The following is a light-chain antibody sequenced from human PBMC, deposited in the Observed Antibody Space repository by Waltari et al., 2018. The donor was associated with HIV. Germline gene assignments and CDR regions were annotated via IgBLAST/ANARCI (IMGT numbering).Light chain of an antibody. CDR2: GNI. V-gene: IGLV1-40*01. Sequence: QRVTISCTGSSSNIGARYDVHWYQQLPGTAPKLLIYGNINRPSGVPDRFSGSKSGTSASLAITGLQAEDEADYYCQSYDSSLSGYVFGTGTKVSVL. CDR1: SSNIGARYD. J-gene: IGLJ1*01. CDR3: QSYDSSLSGYV.